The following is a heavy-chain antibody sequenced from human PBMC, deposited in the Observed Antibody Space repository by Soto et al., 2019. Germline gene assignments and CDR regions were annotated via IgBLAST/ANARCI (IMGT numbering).Heavy chain of an antibody. CDR1: GFTFDDYA. V-gene: IGHV3-9*01. D-gene: IGHD5-12*01. CDR3: AKVATIDYYYYYMDV. J-gene: IGHJ6*03. CDR2: ISWNSGSI. Sequence: GGSLRLSCAASGFTFDDYAMHWVRQAPGKGLEWVSGISWNSGSIGYADSVKGRFTISRDNAKNSLYLQMNSLRAEDTALYYCAKVATIDYYYYYMDVWGKGTTVTVSS.